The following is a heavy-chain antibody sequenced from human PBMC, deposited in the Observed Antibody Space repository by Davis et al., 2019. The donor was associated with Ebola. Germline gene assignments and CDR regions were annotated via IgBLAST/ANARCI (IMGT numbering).Heavy chain of an antibody. Sequence: GESLKISCAASGFTLSGYSMNWVRQAPGKGLEWVSYISSNSRTTYYADSVKGRFTISRDNAKNSLYLQMSSLKDEDTAVYYCARVGFRCSCDDLWGQGSLDTVSS. CDR1: GFTLSGYS. CDR2: ISSNSRTT. D-gene: IGHD4/OR15-4a*01. CDR3: ARVGFRCSCDDL. J-gene: IGHJ4*02. V-gene: IGHV3-48*02.